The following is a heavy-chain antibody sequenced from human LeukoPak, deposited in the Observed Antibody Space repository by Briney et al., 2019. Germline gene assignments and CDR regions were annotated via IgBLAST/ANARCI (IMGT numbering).Heavy chain of an antibody. J-gene: IGHJ4*02. CDR2: ISSSGSTT. V-gene: IGHV3-48*04. Sequence: GGSLRRSCAASGFTFSSYAMSWVRQAPGKGLEWVSYISSSGSTTHYADSVKGRFTISRDNAKNSLYVQMNNLRAEDTAVYYCARVPRSGGSIDYWGQGTLVTVSS. CDR1: GFTFSSYA. CDR3: ARVPRSGGSIDY. D-gene: IGHD6-19*01.